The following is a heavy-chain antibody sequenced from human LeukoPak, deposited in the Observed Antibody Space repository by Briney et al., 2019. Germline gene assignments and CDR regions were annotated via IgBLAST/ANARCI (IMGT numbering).Heavy chain of an antibody. CDR1: GFTFSSHW. J-gene: IGHJ6*02. V-gene: IGHV3-74*01. CDR3: TRDRSPSEYTNYERAYYYGMDV. CDR2: ISSDGSTT. Sequence: GGSLKLSCAASGFTFSSHWMHWVRQAPGKGLVWISRISSDGSTTDYADSVKGRFTISRDSAKKTLYLQMHSLRADDSAVYYCTRDRSPSEYTNYERAYYYGMDVWGQGTTVTVSS. D-gene: IGHD1-7*01.